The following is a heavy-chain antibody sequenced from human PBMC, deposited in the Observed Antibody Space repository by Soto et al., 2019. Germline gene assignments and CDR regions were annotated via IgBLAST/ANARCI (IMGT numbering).Heavy chain of an antibody. D-gene: IGHD3-3*01. V-gene: IGHV3-21*03. Sequence: PGGSLRLSCAASGFNFSSYGMNWVRQAPGKGLEWVSFISSSSTYIYYADSLKGRFTISRDNAKNSLYLQMDSLRAEDTALYYCARYYDFWSGYYFADSWGQGTLVTVSS. CDR2: ISSSSTYI. J-gene: IGHJ4*02. CDR1: GFNFSSYG. CDR3: ARYYDFWSGYYFADS.